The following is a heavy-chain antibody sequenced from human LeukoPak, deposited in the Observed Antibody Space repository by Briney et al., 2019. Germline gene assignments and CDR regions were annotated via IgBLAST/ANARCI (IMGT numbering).Heavy chain of an antibody. J-gene: IGHJ3*02. CDR2: INWNGGST. CDR3: ERDRTMIVVVPDVFDI. Sequence: PGGSLRLSCAASGFTFDDYGMSWVRQAPGKGLEWVSGINWNGGSTGYADSVKGRFTISRDNAQNSLYLQMNSLRADDTALYYCERDRTMIVVVPDVFDIWAKGTMVPVFS. D-gene: IGHD3-22*01. CDR1: GFTFDDYG. V-gene: IGHV3-20*04.